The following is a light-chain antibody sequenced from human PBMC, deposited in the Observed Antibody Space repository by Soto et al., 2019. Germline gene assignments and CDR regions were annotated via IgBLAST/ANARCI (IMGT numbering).Light chain of an antibody. CDR3: QQYNIYPLT. J-gene: IGKJ4*01. V-gene: IGKV1-5*01. CDR2: DVS. CDR1: QSLNKW. Sequence: DIQRTQSPSTLSASIGDRVTITCRASQSLNKWLAWYQQRPGKAPKLLIYDVSILETGVPSRFSGSGSGTEFTLTINSLQTDDFATYYCQQYNIYPLTFGGGTTVEL.